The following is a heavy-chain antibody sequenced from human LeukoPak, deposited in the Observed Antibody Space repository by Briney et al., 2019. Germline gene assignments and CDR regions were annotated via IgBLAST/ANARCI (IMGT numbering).Heavy chain of an antibody. V-gene: IGHV3-21*01. CDR1: GFTSSAYT. D-gene: IGHD3-10*01. Sequence: PGGSLRLSCAASGFTSSAYTMNWVRHAPGKGLEWVSSISSISSYIYYADSVKGRFTISTDNSKNSLYLQMNSLRAEDTAVYYCARLGYYYGSGKGDRNWFDPWGQGTLVTVSS. CDR2: ISSISSYI. CDR3: ARLGYYYGSGKGDRNWFDP. J-gene: IGHJ5*02.